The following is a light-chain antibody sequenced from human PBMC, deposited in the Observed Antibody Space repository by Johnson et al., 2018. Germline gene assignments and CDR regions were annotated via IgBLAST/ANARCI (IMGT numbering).Light chain of an antibody. CDR1: SSNIGNNY. CDR2: ENN. CDR3: GTWDSSLSPGNV. V-gene: IGLV1-51*02. Sequence: QSVLTQPPSVSAAPGQKVTISCSGSSSNIGNNYVSWYQQLPGTAPKLLIYENNKRPSGIPDRFSGSKSGTSATLGITGLQTGDKADYYCGTWDSSLSPGNVFGTGTKVPVL. J-gene: IGLJ1*01.